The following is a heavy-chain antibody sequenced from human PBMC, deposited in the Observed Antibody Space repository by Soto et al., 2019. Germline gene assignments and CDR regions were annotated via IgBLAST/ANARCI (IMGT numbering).Heavy chain of an antibody. V-gene: IGHV2-5*02. CDR3: AHVLVVVANYGMDV. Sequence: QTTLKESGPTLVKPTPTPTLTCTFSGFSFTPTGVGVGWIRQPPGKALEWLAVIYWDDDKRYSPSLTSRLTITKDTSKNQVVLTMTNMDPVDTATYYCAHVLVVVANYGMDVWGQGTTVTVSS. CDR1: GFSFTPTGVG. CDR2: IYWDDDK. D-gene: IGHD2-15*01. J-gene: IGHJ6*02.